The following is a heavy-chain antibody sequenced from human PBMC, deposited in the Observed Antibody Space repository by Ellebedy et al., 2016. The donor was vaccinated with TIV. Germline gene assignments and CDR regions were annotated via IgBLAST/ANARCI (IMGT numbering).Heavy chain of an antibody. CDR2: VDSVSTSI. Sequence: GESLKISCAVSGFPFSSYTMNWIRQAPGKGLEWVSAVDSVSTSIFYADSVKGRFTVSRDNAKNSLYLQMNNLRAEDTAVNYCARDFDTAPMKTIFDYWGHGTLVTVSS. CDR3: ARDFDTAPMKTIFDY. J-gene: IGHJ4*01. D-gene: IGHD5-18*01. CDR1: GFPFSSYT. V-gene: IGHV3-21*01.